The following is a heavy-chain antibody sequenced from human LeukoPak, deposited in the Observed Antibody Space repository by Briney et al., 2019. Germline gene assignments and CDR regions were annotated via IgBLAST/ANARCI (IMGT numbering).Heavy chain of an antibody. Sequence: SETLSLTCTVSGGSISSYYWSWIRQPPGKGLEWIGYIYYSGSTNYNPSLKSRVTISVDRSKNQFSLKLSSVTAADTAVYYCARGGGYCSSTSYYTGDYFDYWGQGTLVTVSS. CDR1: GGSISSYY. D-gene: IGHD2-2*02. CDR2: IYYSGST. J-gene: IGHJ4*02. CDR3: ARGGGYCSSTSYYTGDYFDY. V-gene: IGHV4-59*12.